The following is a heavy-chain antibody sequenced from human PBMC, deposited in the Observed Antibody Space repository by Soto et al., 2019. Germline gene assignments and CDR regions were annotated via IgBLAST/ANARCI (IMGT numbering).Heavy chain of an antibody. CDR1: GDSISSGDYY. V-gene: IGHV4-30-4*01. CDR2: IYYTGST. Sequence: SETLSLSCSVSGDSISSGDYYWSWIRQPPGKGLEWIGYIYYTGSTYYNPSLGSRLIISVDTSKNHFSLRLTSLTAADAAVYYCATSDATGHRFWGQGALVTVSS. CDR3: ATSDATGHRF. J-gene: IGHJ4*02. D-gene: IGHD2-15*01.